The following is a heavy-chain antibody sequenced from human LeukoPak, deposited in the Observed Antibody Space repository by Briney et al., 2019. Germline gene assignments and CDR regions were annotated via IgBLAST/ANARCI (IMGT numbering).Heavy chain of an antibody. CDR2: ISYDGSNK. D-gene: IGHD6-19*01. CDR1: GFTFSSYG. CDR3: AKDRAVAGRYSSYGMDV. J-gene: IGHJ6*02. Sequence: GGSLRLSCAASGFTFSSYGMHWVRQAPGKGLEWVAVISYDGSNKYYADSVKGRFTISRDNSKNTLYLQMNSLRAEDTAVYYCAKDRAVAGRYSSYGMDVRGQGTTVTVSS. V-gene: IGHV3-30*18.